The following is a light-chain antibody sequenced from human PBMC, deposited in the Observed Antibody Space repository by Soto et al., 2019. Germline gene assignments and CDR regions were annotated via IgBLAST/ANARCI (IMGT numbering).Light chain of an antibody. CDR2: DAS. CDR3: QQYGSSPWT. V-gene: IGKV3D-20*01. CDR1: QSVRNNY. J-gene: IGKJ1*01. Sequence: EIVLTQTPGNLSLSPGESATLPCSASQSVRNNYLAWYKQKPGLAPRLLIYDASSRATGIPDRFSGSGSGTDFTLTISRLEPEDFAVYYCQQYGSSPWTFGQGTKVDIK.